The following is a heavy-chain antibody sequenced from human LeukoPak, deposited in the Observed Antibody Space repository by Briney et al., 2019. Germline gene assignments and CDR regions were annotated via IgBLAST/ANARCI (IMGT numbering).Heavy chain of an antibody. CDR3: ARDSYYYDSSGYQYYFDY. D-gene: IGHD3-22*01. J-gene: IGHJ4*02. V-gene: IGHV4-59*12. CDR1: GGSISSYY. Sequence: PSETLSLTCTVSGGSISSYYWSWIRQPPGKGLEWIGYIYYSGSTYYNPSLKSRVTISVDTSKNQFSLKLSSVTAADTAVYYCARDSYYYDSSGYQYYFDYWGQGTLVTVSS. CDR2: IYYSGST.